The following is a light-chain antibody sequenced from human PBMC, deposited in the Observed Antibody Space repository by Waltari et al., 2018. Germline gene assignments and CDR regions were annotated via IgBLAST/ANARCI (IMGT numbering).Light chain of an antibody. V-gene: IGLV2-11*01. CDR2: DVS. CDR3: CSYAGSYTWV. J-gene: IGLJ3*02. Sequence: QSALTQPRSVSGSPGQSVTISCTGPSSDVCGYNHVSWYQQHPGKAPKLMIYDVSKRPSGVPDRFSGSKSGNTASLTISGLQAEDEADYYCCSYAGSYTWVFGGGTKLTVL. CDR1: SSDVCGYNH.